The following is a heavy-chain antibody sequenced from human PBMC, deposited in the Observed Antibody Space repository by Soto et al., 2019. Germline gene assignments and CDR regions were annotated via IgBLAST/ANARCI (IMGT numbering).Heavy chain of an antibody. CDR1: GFTFSDYY. J-gene: IGHJ5*02. V-gene: IGHV3-72*01. CDR3: ATVAYCFGASCHMQS. CDR2: IRNKAIGYTT. Sequence: EVQLVESGGGLVHPGGSVRLSCAASGFTFSDYYMDWVRQAPGMGLEWVGRIRNKAIGYTTDYAASVKGRFIISRDDSKNSMYLQMNGLKIEDTAVYYCATVAYCFGASCHMQSWGQGTLVIVSS. D-gene: IGHD3-3*01.